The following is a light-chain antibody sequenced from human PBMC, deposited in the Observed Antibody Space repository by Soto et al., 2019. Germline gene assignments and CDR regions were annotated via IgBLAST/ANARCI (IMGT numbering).Light chain of an antibody. CDR2: AAS. CDR1: QSINSF. Sequence: DIPMTQSPSSLSASVGDRVTITCRASQSINSFLNWYQQRPGKAPRLLIYAASSLQSEVPSRFSGSGSGTDFTLTITSLQPEDFATYYCHQSYSVPLTFGGGTKVEIK. CDR3: HQSYSVPLT. J-gene: IGKJ4*01. V-gene: IGKV1-39*01.